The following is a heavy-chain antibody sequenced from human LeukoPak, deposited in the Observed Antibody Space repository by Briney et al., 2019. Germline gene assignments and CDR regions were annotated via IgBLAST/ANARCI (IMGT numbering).Heavy chain of an antibody. CDR2: VYDNGNM. J-gene: IGHJ4*02. V-gene: IGHV4-59*01. CDR1: GDSMTSYY. Sequence: SETLSLTCTVSGDSMTSYYWNWLRQSPGKGLEWFGYVYDNGNMAYNPSLRSRVTISLDTSKSQFSLSLASMTAADTAVYYCARGLPGSSWHLGYWGQGILVTVSS. CDR3: ARGLPGSSWHLGY. D-gene: IGHD6-13*01.